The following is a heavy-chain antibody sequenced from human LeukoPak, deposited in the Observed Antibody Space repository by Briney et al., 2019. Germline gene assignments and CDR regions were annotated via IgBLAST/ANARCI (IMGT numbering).Heavy chain of an antibody. CDR1: GFMFNAYW. Sequence: GGSLGLSCTGSGFMFNAYWMSWVRKAPGMGLEWVGKIRQDGGEIFYVDSVRGRSTISRDNAKNSVYLQLNSLRAEDTAVYYCARADLEWYLDLWGRGTLVTVSS. CDR3: ARADLEWYLDL. CDR2: IRQDGGEI. V-gene: IGHV3-7*01. J-gene: IGHJ2*01.